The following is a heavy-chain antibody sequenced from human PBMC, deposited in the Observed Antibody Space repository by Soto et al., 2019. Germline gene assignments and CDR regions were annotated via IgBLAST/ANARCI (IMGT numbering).Heavy chain of an antibody. D-gene: IGHD3-22*01. Sequence: SVKVSCKASGGTFSSYTISWVRQAPGQGLEWMGRIIPILGIANHAQKFQGRVTITADKSTSTAYMELSSLRSEDTAVYYCARAYYYDSSGYYSPFDYWGQGTLVIVSS. CDR1: GGTFSSYT. J-gene: IGHJ4*02. V-gene: IGHV1-69*02. CDR3: ARAYYYDSSGYYSPFDY. CDR2: IIPILGIA.